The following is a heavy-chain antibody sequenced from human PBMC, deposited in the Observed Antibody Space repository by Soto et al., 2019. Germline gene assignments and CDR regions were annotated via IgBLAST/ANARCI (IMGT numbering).Heavy chain of an antibody. J-gene: IGHJ6*02. CDR3: VRAWDFTMFGVDPYGMDV. CDR2: IYYSGST. Sequence: HSGTLALTCTVSGGSVCSSDFYWCWIRQPPGKGLEWIGYIYYSGSTYYNPSLKSRVTISVDTSKNQFSLKLSSVTAADTAVYYCVRAWDFTMFGVDPYGMDVRGQATTLTVSS. V-gene: IGHV4-30-4*01. CDR1: GGSVCSSDFY. D-gene: IGHD3-3*01.